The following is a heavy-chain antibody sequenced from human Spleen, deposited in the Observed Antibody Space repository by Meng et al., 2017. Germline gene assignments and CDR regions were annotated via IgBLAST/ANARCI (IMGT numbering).Heavy chain of an antibody. CDR1: GYSISSGYY. V-gene: IGHV4-38-2*01. J-gene: IGHJ5*02. Sequence: SETLSLTCSVSGYSISSGYYWGWIRQPPGKGLEWIGTIYQSGSTYYNPSLKSRVTISVDTSKNQFSLNLSFVTAADTAAYYCARQWLENWFDPWGQGTLVTVSS. CDR3: ARQWLENWFDP. CDR2: IYQSGST. D-gene: IGHD6-19*01.